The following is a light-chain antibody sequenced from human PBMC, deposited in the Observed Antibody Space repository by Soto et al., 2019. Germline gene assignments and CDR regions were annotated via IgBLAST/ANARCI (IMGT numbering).Light chain of an antibody. Sequence: EILMTQSPVTLSVSPGERATLSCRASQSVSSNLAWYQQKPGQAPSLLIYGAFTRATGIPARFSGTGSGTEFTLTISSLQSEDFALYYCQHYGLSPPVTFGQGTRLEIK. CDR3: QHYGLSPPVT. J-gene: IGKJ5*01. V-gene: IGKV3-15*01. CDR2: GAF. CDR1: QSVSSN.